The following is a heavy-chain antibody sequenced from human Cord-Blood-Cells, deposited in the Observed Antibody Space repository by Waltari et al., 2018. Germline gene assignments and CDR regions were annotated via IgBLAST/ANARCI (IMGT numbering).Heavy chain of an antibody. V-gene: IGHV3-21*01. J-gene: IGHJ4*02. D-gene: IGHD6-19*01. CDR1: GFTLSSYS. CDR3: AREGYSSGWYVY. Sequence: EVQLVESGGGLVKPGGSLRLSCAASGFTLSSYSMNWVRQAPGKGLEWVSSISSSSSYIYYADSVKGRFTISRDNAKNSLYLQMNSLRAEDTAVYYCAREGYSSGWYVYWGQGTLVTVSS. CDR2: ISSSSSYI.